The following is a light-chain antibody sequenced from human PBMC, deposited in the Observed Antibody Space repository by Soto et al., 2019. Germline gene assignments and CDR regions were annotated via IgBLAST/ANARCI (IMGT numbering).Light chain of an antibody. Sequence: DIQMTQSPSSLSASVGDRVTITCRASQSISSYLNCYQPKPGEAPKLLIYAASSLQSGVPSMFSGSGSGTDFTLTISSLQPEDFATYYCQQSYSTPNTFGGGTKVDIK. J-gene: IGKJ4*01. CDR2: AAS. CDR1: QSISSY. CDR3: QQSYSTPNT. V-gene: IGKV1-39*01.